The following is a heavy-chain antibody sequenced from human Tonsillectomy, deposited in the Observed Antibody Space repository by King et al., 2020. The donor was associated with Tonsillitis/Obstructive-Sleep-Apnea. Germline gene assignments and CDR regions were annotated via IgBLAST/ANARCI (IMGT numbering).Heavy chain of an antibody. Sequence: VQLVESGGGVVQPGRSLRLSCAASGFTFSNYAMHWVRQAPGKGLEWVAVISYDGSNKYYADSVKGRFTISRDNSKNTLYLQMNSLRAKDTAVYYCAGCRGIVGATHPPPGFDYWGQGTLLTVPS. J-gene: IGHJ4*02. CDR1: GFTFSNYA. D-gene: IGHD1-26*01. CDR3: AGCRGIVGATHPPPGFDY. V-gene: IGHV3-30*04. CDR2: ISYDGSNK.